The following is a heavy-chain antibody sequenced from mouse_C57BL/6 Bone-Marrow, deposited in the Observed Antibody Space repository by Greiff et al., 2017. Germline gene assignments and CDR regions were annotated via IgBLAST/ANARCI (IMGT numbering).Heavy chain of an antibody. CDR2: INPSSGYT. CDR1: GYTFTSYW. Sequence: QVQLQQSGAELAKPGASVKLSCKASGYTFTSYWMHWVKQRPGQGLEWIGYINPSSGYTKYNQKFKDKATLTADKSSRTAYMQLSSLTYEDSAVYYCAIFSMDYWGQGTSVTVSS. V-gene: IGHV1-7*01. CDR3: AIFSMDY. J-gene: IGHJ4*01.